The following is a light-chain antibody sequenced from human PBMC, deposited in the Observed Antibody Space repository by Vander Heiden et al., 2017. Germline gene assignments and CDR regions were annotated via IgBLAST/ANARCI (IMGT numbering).Light chain of an antibody. Sequence: QAVVTQEPSLTVSPGGTVTLTCGSSTGAVTSGHYPYWFQQKPGQAPRALIYDTNNQYSWTPARFSGSLLGGKAALTLSGAQPEDEADYYCLLYYSGPRVFGTGTEVTVL. CDR1: TGAVTSGHY. J-gene: IGLJ1*01. V-gene: IGLV7-46*01. CDR2: DTN. CDR3: LLYYSGPRV.